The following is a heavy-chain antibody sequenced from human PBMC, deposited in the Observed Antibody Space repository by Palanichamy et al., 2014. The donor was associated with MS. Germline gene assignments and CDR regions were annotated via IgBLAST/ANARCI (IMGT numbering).Heavy chain of an antibody. CDR2: IKQGGSEK. CDR3: ARDRGEGCTNGVCYSNPYYYGMDV. Sequence: EVQLVESWGRAWSSLGGPVRLSCAASGFTFSSYWMSWVRQAPGKGLEWVANIKQGGSEKYYVDSVKGRFTISRDNAKNSLYLQMNSLRAEDTAVYYCARDRGEGCTNGVCYSNPYYYGMDVWGQGTTVTVSS. J-gene: IGHJ6*02. D-gene: IGHD2-8*01. CDR1: GFTFSSYW. V-gene: IGHV3-7*01.